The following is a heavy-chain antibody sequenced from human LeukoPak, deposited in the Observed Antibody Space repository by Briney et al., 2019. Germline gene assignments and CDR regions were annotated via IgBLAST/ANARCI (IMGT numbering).Heavy chain of an antibody. CDR2: ISWNGGST. CDR1: GFTFDDYG. CDR3: VQDWAWGAFAY. V-gene: IGHV3-20*04. D-gene: IGHD7-27*01. J-gene: IGHJ4*02. Sequence: GGSLRLSCVDSGFTFDDYGMNWVRQAPGKGLEWVSGISWNGGSTDYADSVKGRFTISRDNSKNTLYLQMNSLGAEDTAVYYCVQDWAWGAFAYWGQGTLVTVSS.